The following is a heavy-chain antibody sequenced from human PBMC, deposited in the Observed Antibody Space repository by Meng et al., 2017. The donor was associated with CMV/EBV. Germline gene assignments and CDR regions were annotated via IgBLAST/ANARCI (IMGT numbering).Heavy chain of an antibody. V-gene: IGHV3-11*04. Sequence: GESLKISCAASGFTFSDYYMSWIRQAPGKGLEWVSYISSSGSTIYYADSVKGRFTISRDNAKNSLYLQMNSLRAEDTAVYYCARFERTYGMDVWGQGTTVTVSS. CDR1: GFTFSDYY. J-gene: IGHJ6*02. CDR2: ISSSGSTI. CDR3: ARFERTYGMDV.